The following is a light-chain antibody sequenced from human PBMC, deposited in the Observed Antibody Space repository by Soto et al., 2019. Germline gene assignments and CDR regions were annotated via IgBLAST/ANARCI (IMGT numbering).Light chain of an antibody. V-gene: IGLV1-40*01. CDR3: QSYDSSLSGNVV. CDR2: GNS. CDR1: SANIGAGYD. Sequence: QSVLTQPPSVSGAPGQRVTISWTGSSANIGAGYDVHWYQQLPGTAPKLLIYGNSNRPSGVPDRFSGSKSGTSASLAITGLQAEDEADYYCQSYDSSLSGNVVFGGGTKVTVL. J-gene: IGLJ2*01.